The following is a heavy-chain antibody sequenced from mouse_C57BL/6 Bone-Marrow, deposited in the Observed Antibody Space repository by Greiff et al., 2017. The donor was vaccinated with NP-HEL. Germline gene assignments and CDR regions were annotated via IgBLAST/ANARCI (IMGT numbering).Heavy chain of an antibody. CDR2: IDPEDGDT. D-gene: IGHD1-1*01. CDR1: GFNIKDYY. CDR3: TVYYYGSSYAYAMDY. J-gene: IGHJ4*01. Sequence: VQLQQSGAELVRPGASVKLSCTASGFNIKDYYMHWVKQRPEQGLEWIGRIDPEDGDTEYAPKFQGKATMTADTSSNTAYLQLSSLTSEDTAVYYCTVYYYGSSYAYAMDYWGQGTSVTVSS. V-gene: IGHV14-1*01.